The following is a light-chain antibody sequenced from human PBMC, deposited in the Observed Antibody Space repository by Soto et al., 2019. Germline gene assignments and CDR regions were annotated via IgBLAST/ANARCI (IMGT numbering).Light chain of an antibody. CDR1: QSVGSN. V-gene: IGKV3-15*01. CDR2: GAS. Sequence: EILMTQSPAALSVSPGERATLSCRASQSVGSNLAWFQQKPGQAPRLLIYGASTRATDSPARFSRSGSGTEFTLTISSLQSEDFAVYYCQQYSKWPLAFGGGTRVEIK. J-gene: IGKJ4*01. CDR3: QQYSKWPLA.